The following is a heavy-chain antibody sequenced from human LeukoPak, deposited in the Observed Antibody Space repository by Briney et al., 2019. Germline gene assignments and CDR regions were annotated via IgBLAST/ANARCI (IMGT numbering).Heavy chain of an antibody. D-gene: IGHD1-26*01. J-gene: IGHJ4*02. CDR1: GGSFSGYY. V-gene: IGHV4-34*01. CDR2: INHSGST. CDR3: ARAYWEYYFDY. Sequence: SETLSLTCAVYGGSFSGYYWSWIRQPPGKGLEWIGEINHSGSTNYNPSLTSRVTISKDTSKNQFSLKLTSVTTVDTAIYYCARAYWEYYFDYWGQGTLVTVSS.